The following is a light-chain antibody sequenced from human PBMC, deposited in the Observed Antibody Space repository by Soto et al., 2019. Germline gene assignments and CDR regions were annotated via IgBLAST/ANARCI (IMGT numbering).Light chain of an antibody. CDR1: SSDVGGYTF. Sequence: QSALTQPRSVSGSPGQSVTISCTGTSSDVGGYTFVYWYQQHPGKAPKVMIYDVTKRPSGVPDRFSGSKSGNTASLTISGLQAEDESDYYCCSYAGSYTYVFGTGTKLTVL. J-gene: IGLJ1*01. V-gene: IGLV2-11*01. CDR2: DVT. CDR3: CSYAGSYTYV.